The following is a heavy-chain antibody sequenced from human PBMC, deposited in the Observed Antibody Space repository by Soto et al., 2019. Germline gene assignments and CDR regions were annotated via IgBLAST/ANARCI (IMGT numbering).Heavy chain of an antibody. Sequence: EVQLLESGGGLVQPGGSLRLSCAASGFTFSSYAMSWVRQAPGKGLEWVSAISGSGGSTYYADSVKGRFTISRDNSKNTLYLQMNSLRAEDTAVYYCATRGGHNQLLPLFATGGKGTLVTVSS. D-gene: IGHD2-2*01. CDR1: GFTFSSYA. CDR2: ISGSGGST. J-gene: IGHJ4*02. V-gene: IGHV3-23*01. CDR3: ATRGGHNQLLPLFAT.